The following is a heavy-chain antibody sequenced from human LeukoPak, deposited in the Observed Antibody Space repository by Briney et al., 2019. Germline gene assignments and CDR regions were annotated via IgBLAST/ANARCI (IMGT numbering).Heavy chain of an antibody. J-gene: IGHJ4*02. Sequence: GGSLRLSCAASGFTFSSYGMHWVRQAPGKGLEWVAVIWYDGSNKYYADSVKGRFTISRDNSKNTLYLQMNSLRAEDTAVYYCARGGEFIAHPRTLDYWGQGTLVTVSS. CDR2: IWYDGSNK. CDR1: GFTFSSYG. CDR3: ARGGEFIAHPRTLDY. D-gene: IGHD3-10*01. V-gene: IGHV3-33*01.